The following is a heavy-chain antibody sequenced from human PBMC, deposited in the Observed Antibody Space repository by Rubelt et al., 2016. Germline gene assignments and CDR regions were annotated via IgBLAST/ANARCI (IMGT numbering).Heavy chain of an antibody. CDR2: ISYTGST. D-gene: IGHD1-1*01. Sequence: QVQLQESGPGLVKPSETLSLTCSVSGASMSSNYWNWVRQAPGKGLEWIAYISYTGSTNYSPALKSRVTMSVDTARKQFSLKLRSWTAADTAVYYCAGDWNADYVNELWGRGTLVTVSS. J-gene: IGHJ4*02. CDR3: AGDWNADYVNEL. CDR1: GASMSSNY. V-gene: IGHV4-59*01.